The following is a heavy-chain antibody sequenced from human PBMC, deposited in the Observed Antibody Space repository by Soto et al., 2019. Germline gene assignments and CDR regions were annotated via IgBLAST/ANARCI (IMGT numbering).Heavy chain of an antibody. CDR3: ATEANSSSLGY. CDR2: INHSGST. CDR1: GGSFSGYY. V-gene: IGHV4-34*01. Sequence: SETLSLTCAVYGGSFSGYYWSWIRQPPGKGLEWIGEINHSGSTNYNPSLKSRVTISVDTSKNQFSLKLSSVTAADTAVYYCATEANSSSLGYWGQGTLVTVSS. J-gene: IGHJ4*02. D-gene: IGHD6-6*01.